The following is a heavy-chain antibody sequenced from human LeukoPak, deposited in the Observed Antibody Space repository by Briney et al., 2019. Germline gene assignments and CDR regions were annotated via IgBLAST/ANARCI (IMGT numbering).Heavy chain of an antibody. CDR2: ISSSGSTI. V-gene: IGHV3-48*03. D-gene: IGHD3-3*01. Sequence: GGSLRLSCAASGFTFSSYEMNWVRQAPGKGLEWVSYISSSGSTIYYADSVKGRFTISRDNANNSLYLQMNSLRAEDTAIYYCARGEWLYTFDYWGQGTLVTVSS. CDR3: ARGEWLYTFDY. J-gene: IGHJ4*02. CDR1: GFTFSSYE.